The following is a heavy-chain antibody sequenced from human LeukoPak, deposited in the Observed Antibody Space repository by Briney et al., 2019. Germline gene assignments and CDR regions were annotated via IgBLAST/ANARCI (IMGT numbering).Heavy chain of an antibody. D-gene: IGHD3-10*01. CDR2: ISTYNGNT. CDR3: ARASPQGSYYFYGMDV. J-gene: IGHJ6*02. Sequence: GASVKVSCKASGYTFTSYGISWVRQAPGQGLEWMGWISTYNGNTNYAQKLQGRVTMTTDTSTSTAYMELRSLRSDDTAVYYCARASPQGSYYFYGMDVWGQGTTVTVSS. V-gene: IGHV1-18*01. CDR1: GYTFTSYG.